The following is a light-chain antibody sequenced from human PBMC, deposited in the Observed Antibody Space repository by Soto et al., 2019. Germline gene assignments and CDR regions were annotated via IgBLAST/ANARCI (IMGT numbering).Light chain of an antibody. CDR3: QQYNSYPIT. J-gene: IGKJ5*01. CDR1: QSLITS. Sequence: DIQMTQSPSTITASVGDGVYNTCRATQSLITSLAWYQQKSGKAPKLLIYKASSLEGGVPSRFSGSGSGTEFTLTISILQPDDFATYYCQQYNSYPITFGQGTRLEIK. V-gene: IGKV1-5*03. CDR2: KAS.